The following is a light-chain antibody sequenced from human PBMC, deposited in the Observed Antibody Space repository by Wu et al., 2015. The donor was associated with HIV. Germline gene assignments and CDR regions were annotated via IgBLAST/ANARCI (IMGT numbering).Light chain of an antibody. J-gene: IGKJ2*01. Sequence: DIVMTQSPTTLSVSPGERATLYCRASQSVNSNLAWYQKKPGQAPRLLISGASSRATGIPDRFSGSGSGTDFTLTISRLEPEDFAVYYCQQYGSSRYTFGRGTKLEIK. CDR3: QQYGSSRYT. V-gene: IGKV3-20*01. CDR2: GAS. CDR1: QSVNSN.